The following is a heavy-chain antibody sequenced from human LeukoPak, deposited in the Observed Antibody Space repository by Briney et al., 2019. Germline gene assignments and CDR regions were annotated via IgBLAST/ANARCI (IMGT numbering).Heavy chain of an antibody. CDR1: GFTFSSYA. CDR2: ISGSGGST. CDR3: ANGSPGTTNYYYYGMDV. J-gene: IGHJ6*02. Sequence: PGGSLRPSCAASGFTFSSYAMSWVRQAPGKGLEWVSAISGSGGSTYYADSVKGRFTISRDNSKNTLYLQMNSLRAEDTAVYYCANGSPGTTNYYYYGMDVWGQGTTVTVSS. V-gene: IGHV3-23*01. D-gene: IGHD1-1*01.